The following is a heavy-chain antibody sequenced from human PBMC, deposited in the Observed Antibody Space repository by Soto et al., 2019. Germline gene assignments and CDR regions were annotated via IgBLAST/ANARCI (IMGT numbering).Heavy chain of an antibody. CDR2: IYDSVDT. J-gene: IGHJ4*02. D-gene: IGHD3-3*02. V-gene: IGHV4-31*03. CDR3: ARVDHRGYFAILSDY. Sequence: SETLSLTCTVSGDSLSSGGHYWSWIRQHPGKGLEWIGHIYDSVDTYYSPSLRSRVTISADMSKNQFSLNLRSVTAADTAVYYCARVDHRGYFAILSDYWGQGTLVTVSS. CDR1: GDSLSSGGHY.